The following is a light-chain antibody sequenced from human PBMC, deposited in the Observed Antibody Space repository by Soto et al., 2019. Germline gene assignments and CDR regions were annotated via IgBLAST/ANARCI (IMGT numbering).Light chain of an antibody. V-gene: IGLV2-23*02. CDR1: NSDVGIYDL. Sequence: QSVLTQPASVSGSPGQSITISCTGTNSDVGIYDLVSWYQQLPGKAPKLMIFEVNKRPSGVSNRFSGSKSGNTASLTISGLQAEDEADYYCCSYAGTTTPAVFGGGTQLTVL. CDR3: CSYAGTTTPAV. CDR2: EVN. J-gene: IGLJ7*01.